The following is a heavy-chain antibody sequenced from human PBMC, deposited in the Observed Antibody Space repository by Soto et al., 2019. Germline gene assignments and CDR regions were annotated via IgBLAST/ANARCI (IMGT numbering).Heavy chain of an antibody. CDR2: ISSSGSGI. D-gene: IGHD2-15*01. Sequence: QVQLVESGRGLVKPGGCLRISCAASGFTFNDYYMTWIRQAPGKGLEWVSYISSSGSGIYYADSMKGRFTISRDNAKKSLHLQMSSLRAEDTAVYFCARAYSDAFDILSQGTMVTVSS. J-gene: IGHJ3*02. CDR3: ARAYSDAFDI. V-gene: IGHV3-11*01. CDR1: GFTFNDYY.